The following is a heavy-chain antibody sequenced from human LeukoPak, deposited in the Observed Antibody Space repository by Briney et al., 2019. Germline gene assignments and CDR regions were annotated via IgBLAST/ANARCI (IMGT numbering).Heavy chain of an antibody. J-gene: IGHJ4*02. V-gene: IGHV3-21*04. CDR3: AKDILAAGLFFDY. CDR2: ISSSSTYI. CDR1: GFTFSSCS. Sequence: GGSLRLSCAASGFTFSSCSMNWVRQAPGKGLEWVSSISSSSTYIYYADSVKGRFTISRDNAKNSLFLQMNSLRAEDTAVYYCAKDILAAGLFFDYWGQGALVTVSS. D-gene: IGHD6-13*01.